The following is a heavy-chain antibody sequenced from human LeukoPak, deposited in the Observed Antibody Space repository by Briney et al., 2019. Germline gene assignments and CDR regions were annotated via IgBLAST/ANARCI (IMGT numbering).Heavy chain of an antibody. CDR2: ISSSSSYI. D-gene: IGHD6-19*01. CDR3: ARGTRSSGWYYSDY. Sequence: GGSLRLSCAASGFTFSSYSMNWVRQAPGKGLEWVSSISSSSSYIYYADSVEGRFTISRDNAKNSLYLQMNSLRAEDTAVYYCARGTRSSGWYYSDYWGQGTLVTVSS. V-gene: IGHV3-21*01. J-gene: IGHJ4*02. CDR1: GFTFSSYS.